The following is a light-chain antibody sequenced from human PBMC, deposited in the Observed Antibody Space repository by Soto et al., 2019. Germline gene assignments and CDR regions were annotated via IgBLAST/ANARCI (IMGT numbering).Light chain of an antibody. J-gene: IGKJ1*01. CDR1: ESIRTW. CDR2: DAS. V-gene: IGKV1-5*01. CDR3: QQYHNYPRT. Sequence: DIHMTHSRSAVPASKEDRVTITCRASESIRTWLAWYQHKPGKAPKFLIYDASSLESGVPSRFSGSGSGTEFTLTISNLQPDDFATYFCQQYHNYPRTFGQGCKADI.